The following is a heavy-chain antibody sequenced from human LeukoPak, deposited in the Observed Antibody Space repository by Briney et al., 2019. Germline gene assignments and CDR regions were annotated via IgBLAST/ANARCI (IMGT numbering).Heavy chain of an antibody. J-gene: IGHJ4*02. CDR1: GYTFTSYG. CDR3: ARGLMGNFDY. Sequence: GASVTVSFTSSGYTFTSYGICWVRLAHGPGLEWVGWMNPNSSNTGYAQKCQGRVIMTRNTSISTDYMELSSLRSEYTAVYYCARGLMGNFDYGGQGTLVTVSS. V-gene: IGHV1-8*02. D-gene: IGHD2-8*01. CDR2: MNPNSSNT.